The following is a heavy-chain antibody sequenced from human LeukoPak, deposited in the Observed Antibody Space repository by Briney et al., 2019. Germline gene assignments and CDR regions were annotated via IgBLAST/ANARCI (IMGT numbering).Heavy chain of an antibody. D-gene: IGHD6-19*01. J-gene: IGHJ3*01. CDR3: ARDLYSSATDLYSSAWTGAFDV. V-gene: IGHV1-2*02. Sequence: ASVKVSCKTSGYTFTGYYLFWVRQAPGQGLEWMGWINPNSGGTNYAQRFQGRVTLTRDTSLSTAYMELSRLKSDDTAVYYCARDLYSSATDLYSSAWTGAFDVWGQGTMVTVSS. CDR2: INPNSGGT. CDR1: GYTFTGYY.